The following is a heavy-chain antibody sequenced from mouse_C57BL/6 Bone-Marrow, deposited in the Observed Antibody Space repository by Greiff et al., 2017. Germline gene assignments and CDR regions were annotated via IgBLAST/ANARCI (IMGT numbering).Heavy chain of an antibody. V-gene: IGHV1-15*01. Sequence: QVQLQQSGAELVRPGASVTLSCKASGYTFTDYEMHWVKQTPVHGLEWIGAIAPETGGTAYNQKFKGKAILTADKSSSTAYMELRSLTSEDSAVYYCTVPYYYGSSCYYAMDYWGQGTSVTVSS. CDR2: IAPETGGT. D-gene: IGHD1-1*01. J-gene: IGHJ4*01. CDR1: GYTFTDYE. CDR3: TVPYYYGSSCYYAMDY.